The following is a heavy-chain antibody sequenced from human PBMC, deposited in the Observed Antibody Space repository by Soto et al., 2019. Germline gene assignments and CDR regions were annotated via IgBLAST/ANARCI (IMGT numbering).Heavy chain of an antibody. CDR2: IYTSGST. CDR1: GGSISSYY. CDR3: AREGTTVTNAGWFDP. Sequence: QVQLQESGPGLVKPSETLSLTCTVSGGSISSYYWSWIRQPAGKGLEWIGRIYTSGSTNYNPSLTSRVTMSVDTSKTQFSLKLSSVTAADTAVYYCAREGTTVTNAGWFDPWGQGTLVTVSS. J-gene: IGHJ5*02. V-gene: IGHV4-4*07. D-gene: IGHD4-17*01.